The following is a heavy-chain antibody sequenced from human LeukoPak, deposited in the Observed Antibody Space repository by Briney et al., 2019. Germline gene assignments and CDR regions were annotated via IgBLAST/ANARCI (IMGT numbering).Heavy chain of an antibody. J-gene: IGHJ4*02. CDR1: GFTFSSYS. CDR2: ISGSSSMI. CDR3: ARSHSSGYYYVSSH. V-gene: IGHV3-48*01. Sequence: GGSLRLSCAASGFTFSSYSIHWVRPAPGKGPEWVSYISGSSSMIYYAESVKGRFTLSRDNAKNSMYLHMNRLRAEDTAVYYCARSHSSGYYYVSSHWGQGTLVTVSS. D-gene: IGHD3-22*01.